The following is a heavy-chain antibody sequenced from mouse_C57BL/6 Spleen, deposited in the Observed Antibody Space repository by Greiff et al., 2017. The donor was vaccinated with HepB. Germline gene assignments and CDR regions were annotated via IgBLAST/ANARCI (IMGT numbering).Heavy chain of an antibody. D-gene: IGHD4-1*01. CDR3: ASAKLGKAAEVYWYVDV. CDR2: INPNYGTT. J-gene: IGHJ1*03. V-gene: IGHV1-39*01. Sequence: EVQLQQSGPELVKPGASVKISCKASGYSFTDYNMNWVKQSNGKSLEWIGVINPNYGTTSYNQKFKGKATLTVDQSSSTAYMQLNSLTSEDSAGYYWASAKLGKAAEVYWYVDVWGTGTTVTVSS. CDR1: GYSFTDYN.